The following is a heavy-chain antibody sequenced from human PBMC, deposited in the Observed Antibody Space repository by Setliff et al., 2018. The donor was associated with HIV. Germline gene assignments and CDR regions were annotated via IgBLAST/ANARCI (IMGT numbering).Heavy chain of an antibody. J-gene: IGHJ4*02. Sequence: PSETLSLTCTVSGGSISSSSYYWGWIRQPPGKGLEWIGSIYHSGSTYSNPSLKSRVTISVDESKNQFSLNLNSVTAADTAVYYCSNWNTTVDADSWGQGTLVTVSS. CDR3: SNWNTTVDADS. V-gene: IGHV4-39*07. CDR1: GGSISSSSYY. CDR2: IYHSGST. D-gene: IGHD1-1*01.